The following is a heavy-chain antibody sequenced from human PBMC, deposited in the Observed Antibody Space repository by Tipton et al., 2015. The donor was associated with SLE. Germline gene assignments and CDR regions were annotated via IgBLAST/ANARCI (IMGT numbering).Heavy chain of an antibody. CDR2: IYHSGST. J-gene: IGHJ4*02. D-gene: IGHD3-22*01. CDR3: ALQYDSSGYYWF. Sequence: TLSLTCTVSGYSISSGYYWGWIRQSPGKGLEWIGTIYHSGSTWYNPSLKSRVTISVDKNQFSLKLTSVTAADTAVYYCALQYDSSGYYWFWGQGTLVTVSS. CDR1: GYSISSGYY. V-gene: IGHV4-38-2*02.